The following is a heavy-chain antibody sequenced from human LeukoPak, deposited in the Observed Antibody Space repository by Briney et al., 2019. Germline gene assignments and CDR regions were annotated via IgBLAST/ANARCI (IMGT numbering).Heavy chain of an antibody. D-gene: IGHD4-23*01. CDR3: ASGGATAVTRGGSRFDP. V-gene: IGHV3-7*03. Sequence: GGSLRLSCAASGFTFSSYWMSWVRQAPGKGLEWVANIKQDGNEKYYVDSVKGRFTISRDNVKNSLYLQMNSLRAEDTAVYYCASGGATAVTRGGSRFDPWGQETLVTVSS. CDR1: GFTFSSYW. J-gene: IGHJ5*02. CDR2: IKQDGNEK.